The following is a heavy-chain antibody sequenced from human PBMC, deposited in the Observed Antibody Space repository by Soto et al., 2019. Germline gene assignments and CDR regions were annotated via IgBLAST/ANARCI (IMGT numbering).Heavy chain of an antibody. J-gene: IGHJ6*02. CDR2: MNPNSGNT. Sequence: ASVKVSCKASGYTFTSYDINWVRQATGQGLEWMGWMNPNSGNTGYAQKFQGRVTMTRNTSISTAYMELSSLRSEDTAVYYCARLGGMAVAEISYYSWGMGVWGQGTRFTVSS. CDR1: GYTFTSYD. V-gene: IGHV1-8*01. CDR3: ARLGGMAVAEISYYSWGMGV. D-gene: IGHD6-19*01.